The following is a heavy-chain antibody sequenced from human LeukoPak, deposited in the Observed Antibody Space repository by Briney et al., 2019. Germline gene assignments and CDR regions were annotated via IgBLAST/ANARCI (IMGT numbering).Heavy chain of an antibody. Sequence: PGGSLRLSCAASGFTFSSYGMHWVRQAPGKGLEWVAFIRYDGSNKYYADPVKGRFTTSRDNSKNTLYLQMNSLRAEDTAVYYCARDSLYDSSGYLGYWGQGTLVTVSS. V-gene: IGHV3-30*02. J-gene: IGHJ4*02. CDR2: IRYDGSNK. D-gene: IGHD3-22*01. CDR3: ARDSLYDSSGYLGY. CDR1: GFTFSSYG.